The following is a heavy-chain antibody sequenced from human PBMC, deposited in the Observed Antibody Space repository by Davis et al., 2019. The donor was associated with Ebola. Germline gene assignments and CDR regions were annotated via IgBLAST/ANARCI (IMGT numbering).Heavy chain of an antibody. CDR3: AKENVGSRRGCMDV. V-gene: IGHV3-23*01. D-gene: IGHD1-14*01. Sequence: GGSLRLSCAASGFVFSSYVMSWVRRAPGKGLEWVSTLGTSADTYYADSVKGRFTISRDNAKNSLYLQMNSLRAEDTALYYCAKENVGSRRGCMDVWGKGTTVTVSS. J-gene: IGHJ6*04. CDR2: LGTSADT. CDR1: GFVFSSYV.